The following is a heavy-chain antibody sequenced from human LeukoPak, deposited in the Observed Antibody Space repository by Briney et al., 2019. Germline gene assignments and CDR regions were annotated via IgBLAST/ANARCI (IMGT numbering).Heavy chain of an antibody. J-gene: IGHJ4*02. CDR2: IYSGGST. CDR3: ARDIWGSGSYFH. CDR1: GFTVSSNY. Sequence: GSLRLSCAASGFTVSSNYMSWVRQAPGKGLEWVSVIYSGGSTYYADSVKGRFTISRDNSKNTLYLQMNSLRAEDTAVYYCARDIWGSGSYFHWGQGTLVTVSS. V-gene: IGHV3-66*02. D-gene: IGHD3-10*01.